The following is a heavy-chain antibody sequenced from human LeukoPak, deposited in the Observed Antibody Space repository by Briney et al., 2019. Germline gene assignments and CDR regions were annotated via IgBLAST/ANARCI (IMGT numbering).Heavy chain of an antibody. CDR1: GFTFSTYA. V-gene: IGHV3-30*04. Sequence: GGSLRLSCAASGFTFSTYAMHWVRQAPGKGLEWVADISYDVSRKYYADSVKGRLTIARDNSKTTLYLQMNSLRAEDTAVYCCARARSSYGYGDAFDIWGQGTMVTVSS. CDR3: ARARSSYGYGDAFDI. J-gene: IGHJ3*02. D-gene: IGHD5-18*01. CDR2: ISYDVSRK.